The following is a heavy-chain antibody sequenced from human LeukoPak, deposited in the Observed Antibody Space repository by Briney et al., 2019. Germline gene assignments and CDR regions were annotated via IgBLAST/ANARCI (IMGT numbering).Heavy chain of an antibody. V-gene: IGHV3-21*01. D-gene: IGHD3/OR15-3a*01. CDR1: GFTFSSYS. CDR3: ASHRGTGYSRVNFDY. J-gene: IGHJ4*02. Sequence: PGGSLRLSCAASGFTFSSYSMNWVRQAPGKGLEWVSSISSSSSYIYYADSVKGRFTISRDNSKNSLYLQMNSLRAEDTAVYYCASHRGTGYSRVNFDYWGQGTLVTVSS. CDR2: ISSSSSYI.